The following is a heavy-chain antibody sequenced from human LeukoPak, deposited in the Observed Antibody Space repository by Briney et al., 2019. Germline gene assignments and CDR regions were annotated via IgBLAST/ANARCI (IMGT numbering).Heavy chain of an antibody. J-gene: IGHJ4*02. CDR2: INQDGSEK. CDR1: GFTFSGYE. V-gene: IGHV3-7*01. Sequence: QAGGSLRLSCAASGFTFSGYEINWVRQAPGKGLEWVANINQDGSEKYYVDSVKGRFTISRDNAKNSLYLQMNSLRAEDTAMYYCARVRHLDFWGQGTLVTVSS. CDR3: ARVRHLDF.